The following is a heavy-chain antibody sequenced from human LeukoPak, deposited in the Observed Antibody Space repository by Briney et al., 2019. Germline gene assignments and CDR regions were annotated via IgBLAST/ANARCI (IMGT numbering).Heavy chain of an antibody. J-gene: IGHJ6*02. CDR1: GFTFSSYW. V-gene: IGHV3-7*01. Sequence: PGGSLRLSCAASGFTFSSYWMSWVRQAPGKGLEWVANIKQDGSEKYYVDSVKGRFTISRDNAKNSLYLQMNSLRAEDTAVYYCARDRGKDYYYYGMDVWGQGTTVTVSS. CDR2: IKQDGSEK. D-gene: IGHD3-10*01. CDR3: ARDRGKDYYYYGMDV.